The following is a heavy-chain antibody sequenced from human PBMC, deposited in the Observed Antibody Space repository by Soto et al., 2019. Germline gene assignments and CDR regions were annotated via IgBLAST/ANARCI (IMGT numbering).Heavy chain of an antibody. CDR3: AAGEPLNY. CDR1: GFTFSNYG. J-gene: IGHJ4*02. CDR2: IWYDGSNK. Sequence: AGGSLRLSCAASGFTFSNYGMHWVRQAPGKGLEWVAIIWYDGSNKYYADSVKDRFTISRGNSKNTVSLQMNSLRAEDTAMYYCAAGEPLNYRGQGTLVTVSS. D-gene: IGHD3-10*01. V-gene: IGHV3-33*01.